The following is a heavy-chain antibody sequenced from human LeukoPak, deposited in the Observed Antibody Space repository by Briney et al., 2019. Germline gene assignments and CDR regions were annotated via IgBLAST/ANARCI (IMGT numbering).Heavy chain of an antibody. Sequence: GASVKVSCKASGYTFTSYGISWVRQAPGQGLEWMGWISAYNGNKNYAQKLQGRVTMTTDTSTSPAYMELRSLRSDDTAVYYCARDSMVRGVIHFDYWGQGTLVTVSS. J-gene: IGHJ4*02. CDR1: GYTFTSYG. CDR2: ISAYNGNK. CDR3: ARDSMVRGVIHFDY. V-gene: IGHV1-18*01. D-gene: IGHD3-10*01.